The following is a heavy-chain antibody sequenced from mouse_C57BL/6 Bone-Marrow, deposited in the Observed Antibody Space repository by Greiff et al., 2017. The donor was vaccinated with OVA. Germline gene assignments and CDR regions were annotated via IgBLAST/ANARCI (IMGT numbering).Heavy chain of an antibody. J-gene: IGHJ1*03. CDR3: ARRLLRSYWYFDV. CDR1: GFTFSSYG. D-gene: IGHD1-1*01. V-gene: IGHV5-6*02. CDR2: ISGGGSYT. Sequence: DVQLVESGGDLVKPGGSLKLSCAASGFTFSSYGMSWVRQTPDKRLEWVATISGGGSYTYYPDSVKGRFTISRDNAKNTLYLQMSSLKSEDTAMYYCARRLLRSYWYFDVWGTGTTVTVSS.